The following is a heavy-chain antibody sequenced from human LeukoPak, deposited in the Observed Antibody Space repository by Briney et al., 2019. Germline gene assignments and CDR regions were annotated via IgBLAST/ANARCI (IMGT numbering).Heavy chain of an antibody. D-gene: IGHD4-17*01. CDR1: GGSVSSSAYY. CDR3: ARDQYGDYVDY. CDR2: VSYSGSP. J-gene: IGHJ4*02. Sequence: SETLSLTCTVSGGSVSSSAYYWGWIRQPPGKGLEWIGSVSYSGSPYYNPTLKSRVTISVDTSKNQFSLKLSSVTAADTAVYYCARDQYGDYVDYWGQGTLVTVSS. V-gene: IGHV4-39*07.